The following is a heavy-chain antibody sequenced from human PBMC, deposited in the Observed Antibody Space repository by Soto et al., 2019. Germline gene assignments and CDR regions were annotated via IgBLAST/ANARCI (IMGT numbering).Heavy chain of an antibody. D-gene: IGHD2-2*01. J-gene: IGHJ6*02. CDR3: ARSGIFCSSNSCYSSLWYSGMDV. Sequence: GASVKVSCKASGYTFTNYGISWVRQAPGQGLEWMGWISAYNGNTNYAQKLQGRVTMTTDTSTSTAYMELRSLRSDDTAVYYCARSGIFCSSNSCYSSLWYSGMDVWGQGTTVTVSS. CDR2: ISAYNGNT. V-gene: IGHV1-18*01. CDR1: GYTFTNYG.